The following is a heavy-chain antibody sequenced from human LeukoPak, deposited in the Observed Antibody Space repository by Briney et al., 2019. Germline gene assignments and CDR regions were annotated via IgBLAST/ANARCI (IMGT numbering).Heavy chain of an antibody. V-gene: IGHV1-18*01. CDR3: ARDRQLKIESGSFTPLGY. J-gene: IGHJ4*02. Sequence: ASVKVSYKASGYTFTSYGISWVRQAPGQGLEWMGWNSAYNGNTNYAQKLQGRVTMTTDTSTSTAYMELRSLRSDDTAVYYCARDRQLKIESGSFTPLGYWGQGTLVTVSS. D-gene: IGHD1-26*01. CDR1: GYTFTSYG. CDR2: NSAYNGNT.